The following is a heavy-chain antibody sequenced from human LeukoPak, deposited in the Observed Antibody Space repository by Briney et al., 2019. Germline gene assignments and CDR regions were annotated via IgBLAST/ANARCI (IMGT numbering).Heavy chain of an antibody. Sequence: SETLSLTCTVSGGSISSGDYYWSWIRQPPGKGLEWIGYIYYSGSTYYNPSLKSRVTISVDTSKNQFSLKLSSVTAADTAVYYCAGVVYYDSSGYYQFDYWGQGTLVTVSS. J-gene: IGHJ4*02. D-gene: IGHD3-22*01. CDR1: GGSISSGDYY. CDR3: AGVVYYDSSGYYQFDY. V-gene: IGHV4-30-4*01. CDR2: IYYSGST.